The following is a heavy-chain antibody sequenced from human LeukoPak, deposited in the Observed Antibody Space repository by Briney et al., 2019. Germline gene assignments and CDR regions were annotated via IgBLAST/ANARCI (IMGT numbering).Heavy chain of an antibody. CDR1: GFTYSSYS. Sequence: PGGSLRLSCAASGFTYSSYSMNWVRQAPGKGLEWVSSISSSSSYIYYADSVKGRFTISRDNAKNSLYLQMNSLRAEDTAVYYCARTRGIFPNWFDPWGQGTLVTVSS. CDR2: ISSSSSYI. J-gene: IGHJ5*02. CDR3: ARTRGIFPNWFDP. D-gene: IGHD2-15*01. V-gene: IGHV3-21*01.